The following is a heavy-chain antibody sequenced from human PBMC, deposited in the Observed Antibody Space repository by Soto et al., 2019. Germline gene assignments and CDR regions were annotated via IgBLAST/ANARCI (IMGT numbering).Heavy chain of an antibody. CDR3: ARAVEVVVAASKNYYYYYMDV. CDR1: GGSISSYY. V-gene: IGHV4-59*01. D-gene: IGHD2-15*01. Sequence: QVQLPESGPGLVKPSETLSLTCTVSGGSISSYYWSWIRQPPGKGLEWFVYIYYSGRTNYNPSLKRRGTISVDTSKTQFSLKLSSVTAADTAVYYCARAVEVVVAASKNYYYYYMDVWGKGTTVTVSS. J-gene: IGHJ6*03. CDR2: IYYSGRT.